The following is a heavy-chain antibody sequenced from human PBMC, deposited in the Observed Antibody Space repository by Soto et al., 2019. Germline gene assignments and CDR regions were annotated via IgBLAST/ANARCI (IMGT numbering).Heavy chain of an antibody. D-gene: IGHD6-13*01. CDR1: GGSISSGGYS. J-gene: IGHJ4*02. CDR3: ARASATIAAAAIFDY. CDR2: IYQSGST. V-gene: IGHV4-4*02. Sequence: PSETLSLTCAVSGGSISSGGYSWSWVRQPPGKGLEWIGEIYQSGSTNYNPSLESRVRMSVDKSRNQFSLKLTSVSAADTAVYYCARASATIAAAAIFDYWGQGTLVTVSS.